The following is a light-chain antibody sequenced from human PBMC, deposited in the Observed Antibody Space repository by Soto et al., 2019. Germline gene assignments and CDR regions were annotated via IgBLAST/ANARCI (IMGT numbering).Light chain of an antibody. CDR1: QSVRSN. CDR3: QQFNNWPPLT. CDR2: GAS. J-gene: IGKJ4*01. V-gene: IGKV3-15*01. Sequence: EIVMTXXPATLSVFPGERVTLSCRASQSVRSNLAWYQQKPGQAPRLLIYGASTRATGIPARFSGSGSGTEFTLTISSLQSEDFAVYYCQQFNNWPPLTFGGGTKVEIK.